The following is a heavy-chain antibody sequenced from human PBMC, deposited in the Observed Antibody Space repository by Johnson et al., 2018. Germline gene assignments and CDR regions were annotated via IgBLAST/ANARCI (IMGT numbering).Heavy chain of an antibody. V-gene: IGHV1-69*12. D-gene: IGHD1-7*01. CDR2: IIPIFGPP. CDR3: ARGSTTGHYSMDV. CDR1: GGTFSSYG. J-gene: IGHJ6*03. Sequence: QVQLVQSGAEVKKPGSSVKVSCKASGGTFSSYGINWVRRAPGQGLEWMGGIIPIFGPPNYAQKFQGRVTITADESTSTAYMELSSLRSEDTPVYFCARGSTTGHYSMDVWGKGTTVSVSS.